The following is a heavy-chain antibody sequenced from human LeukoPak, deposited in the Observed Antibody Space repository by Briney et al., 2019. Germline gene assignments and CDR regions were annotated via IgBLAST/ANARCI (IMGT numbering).Heavy chain of an antibody. D-gene: IGHD3-3*01. V-gene: IGHV3-23*01. CDR1: GFTFSSYA. CDR2: ISGSGGST. Sequence: GGSLRLSCAASGFTFSSYAMSWVRQAPGKGLEWVSAISGSGGSTYYADSVKGQFTISRDNSKNTLYLQMNSLRAEDTAVYYCAKVVGGDYDFWSGYADYWGQGTLVTVSS. J-gene: IGHJ4*02. CDR3: AKVVGGDYDFWSGYADY.